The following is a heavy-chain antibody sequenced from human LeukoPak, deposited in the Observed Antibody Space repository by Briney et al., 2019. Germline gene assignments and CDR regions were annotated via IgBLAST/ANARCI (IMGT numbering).Heavy chain of an antibody. CDR1: GGSISSGGYS. CDR3: ARASGEPRGSGDAFDI. V-gene: IGHV4-30-2*01. D-gene: IGHD3-10*01. CDR2: IYHSGST. J-gene: IGHJ3*02. Sequence: SETLSLTCAVSGGSISSGGYSWSWIRQPPGKGLEWIGYIYHSGSTYYNPSLKSRVTISVDRSKNQFSLKLSSVTAADTAVYYCARASGEPRGSGDAFDIWGQGTMVTVSS.